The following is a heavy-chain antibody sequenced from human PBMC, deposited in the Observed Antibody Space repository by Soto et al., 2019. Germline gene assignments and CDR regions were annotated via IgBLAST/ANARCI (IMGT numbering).Heavy chain of an antibody. V-gene: IGHV3-23*01. CDR1: GLTFSSYA. J-gene: IGHJ3*02. D-gene: IGHD5-18*01. Sequence: DVQLLESGGGLVQPGGSLRLSCAASGLTFSSYAMSWVRQAPGKGLEWVSVISGSGSHTYYADSVKGRFTISRDNSKNTLYVQMNSLRVEDTAVYYCAKDRLDSGRPDDAFDIWGQGTMVTVSA. CDR2: ISGSGSHT. CDR3: AKDRLDSGRPDDAFDI.